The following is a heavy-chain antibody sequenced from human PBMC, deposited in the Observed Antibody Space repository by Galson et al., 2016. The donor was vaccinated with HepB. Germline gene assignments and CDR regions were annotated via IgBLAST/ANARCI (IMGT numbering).Heavy chain of an antibody. CDR1: GFTFSGYN. CDR3: VRESPGVSSYGSVDY. CDR2: IDSGSTTI. Sequence: SLRLSCATSGFTFSGYNMNWVRQAPGRRLEWVSYIDSGSTTIFYADSVKGRFTISRDNAKNSLYLQMNSLRAEDTALYYCVRESPGVSSYGSVDYWGQGTRVTVSS. D-gene: IGHD5-18*01. J-gene: IGHJ4*02. V-gene: IGHV3-48*03.